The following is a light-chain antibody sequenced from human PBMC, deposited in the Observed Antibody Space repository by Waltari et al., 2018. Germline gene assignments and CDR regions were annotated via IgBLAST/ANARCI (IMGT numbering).Light chain of an antibody. Sequence: IGLTQSPGTLSLSPGETATLSCRASQRVGRTLAWDQQKPGQAPRPLLSDASRRATGIPDRFSGSGAGTDFSLTISRLEPEDFALYYCQKYGTLPATFGQGTKVEMK. CDR3: QKYGTLPAT. V-gene: IGKV3-20*01. CDR2: DAS. J-gene: IGKJ1*01. CDR1: QRVGRT.